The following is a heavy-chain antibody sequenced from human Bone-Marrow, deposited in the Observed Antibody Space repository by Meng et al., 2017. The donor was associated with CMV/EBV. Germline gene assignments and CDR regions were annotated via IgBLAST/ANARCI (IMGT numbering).Heavy chain of an antibody. CDR3: ARVRRYSGPNFNAY. CDR2: ISGSGNHI. V-gene: IGHV3-11*01. D-gene: IGHD1-26*01. J-gene: IGHJ4*02. CDR1: GFTFRDYY. Sequence: GGSLRLSCTTSGFTFRDYYMSWIRQAPGKGLEWVSYISGSGNHIYEADSVKGRFTISRDNAKNSLYLQMNSLRAEDTAVYYCARVRRYSGPNFNAYWGQGTLVTVSS.